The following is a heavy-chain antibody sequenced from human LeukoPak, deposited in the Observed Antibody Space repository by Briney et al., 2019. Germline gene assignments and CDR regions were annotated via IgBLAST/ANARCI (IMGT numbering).Heavy chain of an antibody. CDR3: ARVPRGRYCSGGSCFNNWFDP. V-gene: IGHV4-34*01. D-gene: IGHD2-15*01. CDR2: INHSGST. Sequence: SGTLSLTCAVYGGSFSGYYWSWIRQPPGKGLEWIGEINHSGSTNYNPSLKSRVTISVDTSKNQFSLKLSSVTAADTAVYYCARVPRGRYCSGGSCFNNWFDPWGQGTLVTVSS. CDR1: GGSFSGYY. J-gene: IGHJ5*02.